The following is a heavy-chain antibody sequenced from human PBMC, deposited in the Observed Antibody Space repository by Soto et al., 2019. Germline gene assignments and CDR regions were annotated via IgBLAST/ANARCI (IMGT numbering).Heavy chain of an antibody. V-gene: IGHV3-74*01. CDR3: ARSRDGYNFVGDC. D-gene: IGHD5-12*01. CDR2: INIDGSST. Sequence: EVQLVESGGGLVQPGGSLRLSCAASGFTLSSYWMHWVRQAPGKGLVWISRINIDGSSTSYADSVKGRFTISRDHAKNTLYLQVNSLRAEDTAVYYCARSRDGYNFVGDCWGQGTLVTVSS. CDR1: GFTLSSYW. J-gene: IGHJ4*02.